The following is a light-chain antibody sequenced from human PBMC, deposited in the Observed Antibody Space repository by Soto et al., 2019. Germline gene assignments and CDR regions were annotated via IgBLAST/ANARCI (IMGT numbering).Light chain of an antibody. CDR2: EVS. Sequence: QSALTQPPSASGSPGQSVTISCTGTSSDVGGYNYVSWYQQHPGKAPKLMIYEVSKRPSGVPDLFSGSKSGNTASLTVSGLQAEDAADYYCSSYAGSNNLVFGGGTKLTVL. CDR1: SSDVGGYNY. J-gene: IGLJ2*01. CDR3: SSYAGSNNLV. V-gene: IGLV2-8*01.